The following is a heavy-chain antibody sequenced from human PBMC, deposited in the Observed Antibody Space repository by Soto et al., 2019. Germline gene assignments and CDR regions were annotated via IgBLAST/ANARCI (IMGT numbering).Heavy chain of an antibody. Sequence: PSETLSLTCVVSGGSISRGDFSWTWIRQPPGKGLEWVGYIYRSGSTYYNPSLKSPVSISLDKSKNQFSLNLTSVTAADTAVYYCVRDVAAVGTDWFDPWGQGTLVTVSS. CDR1: GGSISRGDFS. CDR2: IYRSGST. CDR3: VRDVAAVGTDWFDP. J-gene: IGHJ5*02. V-gene: IGHV4-30-2*01. D-gene: IGHD6-13*01.